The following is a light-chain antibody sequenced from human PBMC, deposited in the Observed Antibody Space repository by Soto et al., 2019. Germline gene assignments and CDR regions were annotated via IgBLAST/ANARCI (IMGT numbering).Light chain of an antibody. CDR3: QQYGGSPIT. J-gene: IGKJ5*01. CDR1: QSVSSY. V-gene: IGKV3-11*01. Sequence: EIVLTQSPATLSLSPGERATLSCRASQSVSSYLAWYQQKPGQAPRLLIYDASTRATGIPARFSGSGSGTDFTLTITSLEPEDFAVYYCQQYGGSPITFGLGTRLEIK. CDR2: DAS.